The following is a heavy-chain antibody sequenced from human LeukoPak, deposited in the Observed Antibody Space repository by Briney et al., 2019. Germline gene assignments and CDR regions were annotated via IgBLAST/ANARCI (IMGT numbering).Heavy chain of an antibody. D-gene: IGHD1-26*01. CDR1: GFTVSTNY. V-gene: IGHV3-66*01. CDR2: IYRHGGT. J-gene: IGHJ4*02. Sequence: GGSLRLSCAASGFTVSTNYVSWVRQAPGKGLEWVSVIYRHGGTAYADSVKGRFTISRDNAKNSLYLQMNSLRAEDTAVYYCASDPTMYSGSYSFDYWGQGTLVTVSS. CDR3: ASDPTMYSGSYSFDY.